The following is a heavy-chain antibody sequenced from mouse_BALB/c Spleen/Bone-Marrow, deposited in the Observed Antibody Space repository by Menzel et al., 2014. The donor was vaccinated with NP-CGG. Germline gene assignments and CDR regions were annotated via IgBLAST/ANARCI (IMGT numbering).Heavy chain of an antibody. V-gene: IGHV14-3*02. D-gene: IGHD4-1*01. CDR2: IDPANGNT. J-gene: IGHJ4*01. Sequence: VQLKESGAEFVKPGASVKLSCTASGFNIKDTYMHWVKQRPEQGLEWIGRIDPANGNTKYDPKFQGKATITADTSSNTAYLQLSSLTSEDTAVYYCARWEYYAMDYWGQGTSVTVSS. CDR3: ARWEYYAMDY. CDR1: GFNIKDTY.